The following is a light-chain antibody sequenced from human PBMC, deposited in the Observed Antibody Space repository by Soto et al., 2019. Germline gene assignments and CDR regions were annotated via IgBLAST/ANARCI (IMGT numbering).Light chain of an antibody. CDR1: SSDVGGYNY. Sequence: QSALTQPASVSGSPGQSITISCTGTSSDVGGYNYVSWYQHHPGKAPKFMIYEGSNRPSGVSSRFSGSKSGNTASLTISGLADEDEAYYYCSSYTGSNIVFGGGTKLTVL. CDR2: EGS. J-gene: IGLJ3*02. V-gene: IGLV2-14*01. CDR3: SSYTGSNIV.